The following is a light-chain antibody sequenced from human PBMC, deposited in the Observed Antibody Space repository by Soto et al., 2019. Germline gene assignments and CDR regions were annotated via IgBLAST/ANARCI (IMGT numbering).Light chain of an antibody. J-gene: IGKJ4*01. V-gene: IGKV1-33*01. CDR1: QDISNY. Sequence: DIQMTQSPSSLSASVGDRVTITCQASQDISNYLNWYQQKPGKAPKLLIYDASNLETGVPSRFSGSGSGTYFTYTISSLQPEDIATYYCQQYDNLPITFGGGTKVEIK. CDR2: DAS. CDR3: QQYDNLPIT.